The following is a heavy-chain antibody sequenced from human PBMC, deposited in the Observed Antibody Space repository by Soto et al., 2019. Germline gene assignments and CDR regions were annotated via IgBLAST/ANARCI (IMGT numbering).Heavy chain of an antibody. CDR1: GGNCSSYS. CDR2: ISSSSSYI. CDR3: ARALVVWYYYDSSGYSDAFDI. Sequence: GVSLILSWGASGGNCSSYSVNWVRQDPGKGLKWFSSISSSSSYISYAYSVKGRFTISRDNAKNSLYLQMNSLRAEDTAVYYCARALVVWYYYDSSGYSDAFDIWGQGTTVTVSS. V-gene: IGHV3-21*01. J-gene: IGHJ3*02. D-gene: IGHD3-22*01.